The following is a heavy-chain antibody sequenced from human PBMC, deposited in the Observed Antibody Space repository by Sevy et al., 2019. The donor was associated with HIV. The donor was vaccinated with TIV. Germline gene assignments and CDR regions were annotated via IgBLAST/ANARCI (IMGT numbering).Heavy chain of an antibody. CDR1: GFTFGDYA. J-gene: IGHJ3*02. D-gene: IGHD4-17*01. CDR2: IRSKAYGGTT. CDR3: TRDSLMATVTTMSSAFDI. Sequence: GGSLRLSCTASGFTFGDYAMSWFRQAPGKGLEWVGFIRSKAYGGTTEYAASVKGRFTISRDDSKSIAYLQMNSLKTEDTAVYYCTRDSLMATVTTMSSAFDIWGQGTMVTVSS. V-gene: IGHV3-49*03.